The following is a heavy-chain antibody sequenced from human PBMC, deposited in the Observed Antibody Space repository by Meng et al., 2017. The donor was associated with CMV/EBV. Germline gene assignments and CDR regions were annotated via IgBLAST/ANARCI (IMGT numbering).Heavy chain of an antibody. V-gene: IGHV4-4*07. D-gene: IGHD2-2*01. J-gene: IGHJ4*02. CDR1: GGSISSYY. CDR3: AREDIVVVPAARGFDY. Sequence: VQLQESAPGLVKPSETLSLTCTVSGGSISSYYWSWIRQPAGKGLEWIGRIYTSGSTNYNPSLKSRVTMSVDTSKNQFSLKLSSVTAADTAVYYCAREDIVVVPAARGFDYWGQGTLVTVSS. CDR2: IYTSGST.